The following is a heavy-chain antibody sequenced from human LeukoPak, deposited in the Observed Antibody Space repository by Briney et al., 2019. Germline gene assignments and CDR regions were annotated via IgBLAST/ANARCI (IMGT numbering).Heavy chain of an antibody. CDR1: GYTFTNFG. Sequence: ASVKVSCKASGYTFTNFGISWMRQAPGQGLEWMGWINTNTGTPTYAQAFTGRFVFSLDTSVSTAYLQISSLRSEDTAVYYCAGGSGSFFVPFDSWGQGTLVTVSS. CDR2: INTNTGTP. CDR3: AGGSGSFFVPFDS. J-gene: IGHJ4*02. V-gene: IGHV7-4-1*02. D-gene: IGHD3-10*01.